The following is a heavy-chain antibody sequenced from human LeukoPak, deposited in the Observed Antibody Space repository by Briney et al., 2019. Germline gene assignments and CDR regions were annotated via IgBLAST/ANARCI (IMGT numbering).Heavy chain of an antibody. J-gene: IGHJ3*02. Sequence: PGGSLRLSCAASRFTFSSYEMNWVRQAPGKGPEWVSYIGGSGIKHYADSVKGRFTISRDNAKNSLYLQMNSLRVEDTAVYYCAREDTGVAFDIWGQGTTVTV. V-gene: IGHV3-48*03. CDR1: RFTFSSYE. CDR3: AREDTGVAFDI. CDR2: IGGSGIK. D-gene: IGHD2-8*01.